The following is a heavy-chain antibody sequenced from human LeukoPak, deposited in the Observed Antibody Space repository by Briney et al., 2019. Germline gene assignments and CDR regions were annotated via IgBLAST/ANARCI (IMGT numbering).Heavy chain of an antibody. J-gene: IGHJ3*02. Sequence: GGSLRLSCAASGFTFSDHYMDWVRQAPGKGLEWVSGINWNGGSTGYADSVKGRFTISRDNAKNSLYLQMNSLRAEDTALYYCARAVGATTFDAFDIWGQGTMVTVSS. CDR1: GFTFSDHY. CDR2: INWNGGST. V-gene: IGHV3-20*04. D-gene: IGHD1-26*01. CDR3: ARAVGATTFDAFDI.